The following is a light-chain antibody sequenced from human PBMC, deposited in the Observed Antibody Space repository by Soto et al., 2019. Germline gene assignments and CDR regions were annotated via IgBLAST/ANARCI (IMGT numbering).Light chain of an antibody. CDR3: RAWDDTLKGWV. CDR1: TSKIGSNT. CDR2: SNN. J-gene: IGLJ3*02. V-gene: IGLV1-44*01. Sequence: QSVLTQPPSASGTPGQRVTISCSGGTSKIGSNTINWYQHLPGMAPKLLIYSNNQRPSGVPDRFSGAKSGTSAYLAISRLQSEDEADFYCRAWDDTLKGWVFGGGTKLTVL.